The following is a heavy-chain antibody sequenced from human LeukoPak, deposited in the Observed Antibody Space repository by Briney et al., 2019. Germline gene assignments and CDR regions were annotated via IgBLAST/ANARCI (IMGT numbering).Heavy chain of an antibody. CDR1: GVSLSNYA. CDR2: ISFDGTNK. CDR3: ATDYGDYEPID. D-gene: IGHD4-17*01. J-gene: IGHJ4*02. Sequence: PGGSLRLSCRASGVSLSNYAMQWVRRPPGRGLEWVAVISFDGTNKYYGDSVEGRFSVSRDNSKNTLYLQMNSLRPDDTAMYYCATDYGDYEPIDWGQGTLVTVSS. V-gene: IGHV3-30*04.